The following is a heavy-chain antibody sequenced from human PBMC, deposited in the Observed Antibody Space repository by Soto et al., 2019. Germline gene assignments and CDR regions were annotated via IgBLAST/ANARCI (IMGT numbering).Heavy chain of an antibody. V-gene: IGHV1-24*01. D-gene: IGHD2-15*01. CDR2: FDPEDGET. CDR3: ATEPPTQCSGVAWFDL. Sequence: ASVKVSCKVSVYTLTELSMHWVRQAPGKGLEWMGGFDPEDGETIYAQKFQCRVTMTEDTSTDTAYMELSSLRSEDTAVYYCATEPPTQCSGVAWFDLWGQGTLVTVSS. J-gene: IGHJ5*02. CDR1: VYTLTELS.